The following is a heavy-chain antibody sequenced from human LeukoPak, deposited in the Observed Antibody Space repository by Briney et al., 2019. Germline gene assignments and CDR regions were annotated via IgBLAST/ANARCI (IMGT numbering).Heavy chain of an antibody. V-gene: IGHV4-61*02. D-gene: IGHD5-24*01. J-gene: IGHJ3*02. CDR1: GGPISSGSYY. Sequence: SETLSLTCTVSGGPISSGSYYWSWIRQPAGKGLEWIGRIYTSGSTNYNPSLKSRVTISVDTSKNQFSLKLSSVTAADTAVYYCARSGWLNAFDIWGQGTMVTVSS. CDR2: IYTSGST. CDR3: ARSGWLNAFDI.